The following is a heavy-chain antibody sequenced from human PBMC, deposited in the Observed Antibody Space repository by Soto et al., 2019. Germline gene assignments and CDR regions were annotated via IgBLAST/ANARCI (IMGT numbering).Heavy chain of an antibody. Sequence: GGSLRLSCAASGFTFSSYWMSWVRQAPGKGLEWVASIKQDGSEKYYVDSVKGRFTISRDNAKNSLYLQMNSLRAEDTAVYYCAREDLVVVAATDAFDIWGQGTMVTVSS. J-gene: IGHJ3*02. CDR1: GFTFSSYW. CDR3: AREDLVVVAATDAFDI. D-gene: IGHD2-15*01. CDR2: IKQDGSEK. V-gene: IGHV3-7*01.